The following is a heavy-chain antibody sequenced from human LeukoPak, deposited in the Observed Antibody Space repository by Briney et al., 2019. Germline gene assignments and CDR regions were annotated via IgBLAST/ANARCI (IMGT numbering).Heavy chain of an antibody. CDR3: ARGSSWYYYDSSGPSLDY. CDR1: GFTFSSYW. J-gene: IGHJ4*02. V-gene: IGHV3-74*01. CDR2: INSDGSST. Sequence: GGSLTLSCAASGFTFSSYWMHWVRQPPGKGLVWVSRINSDGSSTSYADSVKGRFTIARDNAKNTLYLQMNSLRAEDTAVYYCARGSSWYYYDSSGPSLDYWGQGNLVTVSS. D-gene: IGHD3-22*01.